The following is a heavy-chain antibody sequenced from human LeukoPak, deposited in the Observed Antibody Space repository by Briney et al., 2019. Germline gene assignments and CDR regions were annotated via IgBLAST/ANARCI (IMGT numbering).Heavy chain of an antibody. V-gene: IGHV4-30-4*08. CDR1: GGSISSGGYY. J-gene: IGHJ4*02. D-gene: IGHD4/OR15-4a*01. Sequence: SETLSLTCTVSGGSISSGGYYWSWIRQPPGKGLEWIGYIYYSGSTYYNPSLKSRVTISVDTSKNQFSLKLSSVTAADTAVYYCAREDGALTNYWGQGTLVTVSS. CDR2: IYYSGST. CDR3: AREDGALTNY.